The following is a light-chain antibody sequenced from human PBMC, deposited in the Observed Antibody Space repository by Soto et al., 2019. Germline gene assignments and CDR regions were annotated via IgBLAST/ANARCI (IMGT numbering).Light chain of an antibody. CDR1: QSISSW. Sequence: IQITQSPSTLSASVGDRVTITCRASQSISSWLAWYQQKPGKAPKLLIYKASTLKSGVPSRFSGSGSGTEFTLSISSLQSEDFAVYYCQQYNNWPSGTFGQGTKVDIK. CDR2: KAS. CDR3: QQYNNWPSGT. J-gene: IGKJ1*01. V-gene: IGKV1-5*03.